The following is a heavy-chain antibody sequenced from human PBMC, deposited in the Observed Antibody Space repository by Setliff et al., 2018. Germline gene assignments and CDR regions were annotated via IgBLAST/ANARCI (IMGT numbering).Heavy chain of an antibody. CDR3: ARDGGTGMVKTYFYGLDV. D-gene: IGHD5-18*01. CDR1: GFSLNSFR. CDR2: ISSTGDDI. Sequence: PGGSLRLSCAASGFSLNSFRMTWIRQPPGKGLEWVSSISSTGDDIYYADPVKGRFTISRDNAENSLFLQMNSLRAEDTGVYYCARDGGTGMVKTYFYGLDVWGQGTTVTVSS. V-gene: IGHV3-21*01. J-gene: IGHJ6*02.